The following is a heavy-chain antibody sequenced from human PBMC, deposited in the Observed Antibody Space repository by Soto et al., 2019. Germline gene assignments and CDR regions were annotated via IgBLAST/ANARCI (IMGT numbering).Heavy chain of an antibody. Sequence: QVQLVESGGGVVQPGTSLRLSCTASGSTFSTYAMHWVRQALGKGLEWVAVIWDDGRKQFYADSVKGRFTISRDNSKNMLYLQMHSLRVEDTSVYFCATDRGLAPFDNWGQGTLVTVSS. V-gene: IGHV3-33*03. D-gene: IGHD4-17*01. J-gene: IGHJ4*01. CDR2: IWDDGRKQ. CDR1: GSTFSTYA. CDR3: ATDRGLAPFDN.